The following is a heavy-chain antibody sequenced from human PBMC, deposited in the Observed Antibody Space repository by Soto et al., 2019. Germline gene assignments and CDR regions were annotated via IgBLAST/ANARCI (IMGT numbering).Heavy chain of an antibody. CDR2: IWYDGSNK. J-gene: IGHJ4*02. CDR1: GFTFSSYG. V-gene: IGHV3-33*01. Sequence: QVQLVESGGGVVQPGRSLRLSCAASGFTFSSYGMHWVRQAPGKGLEWVAVIWYDGSNKYYADSVKGRVTISRDNSKNTLYLQMNSLRAEDTAVYYCARDGGIGYGGPFDYWGQGTLVTVSS. D-gene: IGHD4-17*01. CDR3: ARDGGIGYGGPFDY.